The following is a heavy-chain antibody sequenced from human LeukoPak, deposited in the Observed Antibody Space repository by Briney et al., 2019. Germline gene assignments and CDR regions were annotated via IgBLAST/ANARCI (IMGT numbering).Heavy chain of an antibody. V-gene: IGHV1-46*01. J-gene: IGHJ4*02. Sequence: GASVKVSCKASGYTFTSYYMHWVRQAPGQGLEWMGLIKPSDGSTSYAQKVQGRVTMTRGTSTSTVYMELSSLRSEDTAVYYYARALYGSGSYHLDCWGQGTLVTVSP. CDR3: ARALYGSGSYHLDC. CDR1: GYTFTSYY. D-gene: IGHD3-10*01. CDR2: IKPSDGST.